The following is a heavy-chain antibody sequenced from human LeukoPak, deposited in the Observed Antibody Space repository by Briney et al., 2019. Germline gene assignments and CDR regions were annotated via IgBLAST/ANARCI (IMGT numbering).Heavy chain of an antibody. CDR1: GFTFSSYG. Sequence: GGSLRLSCAASGFTFSSYGMDWVRQAPGKGLEWVAFISYDGSNKYYADSVKGRFTISRDNSKNTLYLQMNSLRAEDTAVYYCAKVVITSGYSGYGGDYWGQGTLVTVSS. V-gene: IGHV3-30*18. CDR3: AKVVITSGYSGYGGDY. D-gene: IGHD5-12*01. CDR2: ISYDGSNK. J-gene: IGHJ4*02.